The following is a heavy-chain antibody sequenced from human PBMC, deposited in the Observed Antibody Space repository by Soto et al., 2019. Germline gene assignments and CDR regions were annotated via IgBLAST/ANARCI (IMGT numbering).Heavy chain of an antibody. J-gene: IGHJ4*02. CDR3: ARRYCSGGNCYHNDY. Sequence: QVQLVESGGGLVKPGGSLRLSCAASGFTFSDYYMTWIRQAPGKGLEWVSYITSSSSYTDYADSVKGRFTISRDNAKNSLYLQMNSLRAEDTAMYYCARRYCSGGNCYHNDYWGQGTMVTVSS. CDR1: GFTFSDYY. CDR2: ITSSSSYT. D-gene: IGHD2-15*01. V-gene: IGHV3-11*06.